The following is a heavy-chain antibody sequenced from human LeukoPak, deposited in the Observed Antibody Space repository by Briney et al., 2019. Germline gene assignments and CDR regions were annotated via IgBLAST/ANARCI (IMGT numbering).Heavy chain of an antibody. V-gene: IGHV3-23*01. CDR1: GFTFSSYS. D-gene: IGHD2/OR15-2a*01. Sequence: GGSLRLSCAASGFTFSSYSMNWVRQAPGKGLEWVSGISGSDGSTNYADSVKGRFTISRENSKNTLYLQMNSLRAEDTAVYYCAKDSAKKYDDYWGRGTLVTVSS. CDR2: ISGSDGST. J-gene: IGHJ4*02. CDR3: AKDSAKKYDDY.